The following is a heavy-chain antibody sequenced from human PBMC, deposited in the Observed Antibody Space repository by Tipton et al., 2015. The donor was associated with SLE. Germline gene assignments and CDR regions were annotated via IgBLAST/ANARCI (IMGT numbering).Heavy chain of an antibody. D-gene: IGHD1-26*01. J-gene: IGHJ4*02. CDR3: ARGVGATAPFDY. Sequence: QLVQSGAEVKKPGASVKVSCKASGYTFTSYYMHWVRQAPGQGLEWMGLINPNGGSTSYAQKLQGRVTMTRDTSTGTVYMELSRLKSDDTAVYYCARGVGATAPFDYWGQGTLVTVSS. V-gene: IGHV1-46*01. CDR1: GYTFTSYY. CDR2: INPNGGST.